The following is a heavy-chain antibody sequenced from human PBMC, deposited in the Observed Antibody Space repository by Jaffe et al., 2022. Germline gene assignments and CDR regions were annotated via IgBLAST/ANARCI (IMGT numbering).Heavy chain of an antibody. CDR2: IYPGDSDT. CDR3: ARQTAAAGKVDY. J-gene: IGHJ4*02. D-gene: IGHD6-13*01. Sequence: EVQLLQSGAEVKKPGESLKISCKASGYSFTKCWIGWVRQMPGKGLEWMGIIYPGDSDTRYSPSFQGQVTISADKSITTAYLQWSSLKASDTAIYYCARQTAAAGKVDYWGQGTLVTVSS. CDR1: GYSFTKCW. V-gene: IGHV5-51*01.